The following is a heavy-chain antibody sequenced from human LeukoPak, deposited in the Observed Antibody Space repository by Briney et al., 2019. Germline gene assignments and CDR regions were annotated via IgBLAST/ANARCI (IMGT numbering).Heavy chain of an antibody. D-gene: IGHD4-17*01. CDR3: ARGSVGDLLDY. Sequence: GGSLRLSCAGSGFPFSSYEMNWLRQAPGKGLEWVSHIDSSGITIYYGDSVKGRFTISRDNAKNSIYLQMDNLRVEDTAIYYCARGSVGDLLDYWGQGTPVTVSS. V-gene: IGHV3-48*03. CDR2: IDSSGITI. J-gene: IGHJ4*02. CDR1: GFPFSSYE.